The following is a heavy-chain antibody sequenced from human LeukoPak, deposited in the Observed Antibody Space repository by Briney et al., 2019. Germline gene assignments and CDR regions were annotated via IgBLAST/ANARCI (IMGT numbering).Heavy chain of an antibody. Sequence: GGSLRLSCGASGFTFRIYWMICVPQARGGGLEEVANIKQGGSQQYYVDSVKGQFTICKDNAKNSPYVQMNGLRADGRAFYYCARDAVYYGSGSYYYRPYYYGMDVWGQGTTVTVSS. CDR1: GFTFRIYW. CDR2: IKQGGSQQ. V-gene: IGHV3-7*04. D-gene: IGHD3-10*01. CDR3: ARDAVYYGSGSYYYRPYYYGMDV. J-gene: IGHJ6*02.